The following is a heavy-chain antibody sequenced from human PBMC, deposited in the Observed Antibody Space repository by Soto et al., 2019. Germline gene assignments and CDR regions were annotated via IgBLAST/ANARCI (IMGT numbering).Heavy chain of an antibody. J-gene: IGHJ6*02. CDR3: ARAGTSGYYGMDV. Sequence: SETLSLTCAAYGGSFSGYYWSWIRQPPGKGLEWIGEINHSGSTNYNPSLKSRVTISVDTSKNQFSLKLSSVTAADTAVYYCARAGTSGYYGMDVWGQGTTVTVSS. CDR2: INHSGST. D-gene: IGHD3-10*01. V-gene: IGHV4-34*01. CDR1: GGSFSGYY.